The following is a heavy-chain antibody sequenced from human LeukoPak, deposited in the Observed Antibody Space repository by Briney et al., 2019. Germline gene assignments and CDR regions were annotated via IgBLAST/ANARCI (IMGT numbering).Heavy chain of an antibody. CDR3: ARELSQIVWGGLDY. CDR2: IQNDASTR. J-gene: IGHJ4*02. Sequence: PGGSLRLSCTASGFIFSHYGMHWVRQAPGKGLEWVAVIQNDASTRNYVDSVQGRFTISRDNSENTVFLQMDSLRVEDTAVYYCARELSQIVWGGLDYGGQGTLVSVSS. V-gene: IGHV3-33*05. CDR1: GFIFSHYG. D-gene: IGHD2-21*01.